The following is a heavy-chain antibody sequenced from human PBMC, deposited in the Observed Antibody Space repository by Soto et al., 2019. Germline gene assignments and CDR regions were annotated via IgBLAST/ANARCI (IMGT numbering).Heavy chain of an antibody. D-gene: IGHD3-9*01. CDR3: ARVRHDILTGYYYYMDV. CDR1: GGSISSYY. CDR2: IYYSGST. Sequence: PSEIQSVTCTVSGGSISSYYWSWIRQPPGKGLEWIGYIYYSGSTNYNPSLKSRVTISVDTSKNQFSLKLSSVTAADTAVYYCARVRHDILTGYYYYMDVWGKGTTVTVSS. J-gene: IGHJ6*03. V-gene: IGHV4-59*01.